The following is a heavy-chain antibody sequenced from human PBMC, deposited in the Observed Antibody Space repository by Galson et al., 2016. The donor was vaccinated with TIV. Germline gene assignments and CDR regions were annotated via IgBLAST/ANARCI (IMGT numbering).Heavy chain of an antibody. V-gene: IGHV3-7*01. CDR1: RFSFNTYW. D-gene: IGHD6-13*01. Sequence: SLRLSCAASRFSFNTYWMSWLRQAPGKGLEWVANIKQDGGEKYYVDSVKGRFTISRDNAKNSLFLQMNSLRAEDRAVYYCARDFPPGYGSSFNDYWGQGTLVTVSS. J-gene: IGHJ4*02. CDR3: ARDFPPGYGSSFNDY. CDR2: IKQDGGEK.